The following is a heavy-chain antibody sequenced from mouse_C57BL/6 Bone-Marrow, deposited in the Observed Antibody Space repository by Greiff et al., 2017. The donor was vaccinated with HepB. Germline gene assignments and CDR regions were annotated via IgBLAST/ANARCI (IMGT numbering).Heavy chain of an antibody. D-gene: IGHD2-4*01. J-gene: IGHJ3*01. CDR2: IHPNSGST. CDR3: ARIYYDYDEFAY. Sequence: QVQLQQPGAELVKPGASVKLSCKASGYTFTSYWMHWVKQRPGQGLEWIGMIHPNSGSTNYNEKFKSKATLTVDKSSSTAYMQLSSLTSEDSAVYYCARIYYDYDEFAYWCQGTLVTVSA. CDR1: GYTFTSYW. V-gene: IGHV1-64*01.